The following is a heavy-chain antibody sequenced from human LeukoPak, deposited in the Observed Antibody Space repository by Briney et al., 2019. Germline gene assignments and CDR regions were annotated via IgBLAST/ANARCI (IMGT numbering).Heavy chain of an antibody. CDR3: PRDYDSTFDY. V-gene: IGHV1-46*03. CDR2: INPSGGST. CDR1: GYTFTSYY. Sequence: ASVKVSCKASGYTFTSYYMHWVRQAPGQGLEWMGIINPSGGSTSYSQNFQGRVTMTRYTSTSTVYMELSSLRPDDTTVYYRPRDYDSTFDYWGQGTLVTVSS. J-gene: IGHJ4*02. D-gene: IGHD3-3*01.